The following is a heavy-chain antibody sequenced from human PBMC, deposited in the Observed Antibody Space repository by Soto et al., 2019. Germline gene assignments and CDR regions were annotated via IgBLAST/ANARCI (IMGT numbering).Heavy chain of an antibody. J-gene: IGHJ4*02. CDR1: GVTFISYW. CDR2: INNDGSDT. CDR3: ARDFKDLX. Sequence: GGSLRLSCAASGVTFISYWMQWVRQAPGKGLVWVSGINNDGSDTRYADSVKGRFTVSRDNAKNTVFLQMSSLRADDTGVYYCARDFKDLXWGQGTLVTVSS. V-gene: IGHV3-74*01.